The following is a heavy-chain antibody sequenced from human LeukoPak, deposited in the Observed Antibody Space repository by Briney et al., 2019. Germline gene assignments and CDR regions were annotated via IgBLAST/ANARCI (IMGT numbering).Heavy chain of an antibody. D-gene: IGHD3-22*01. J-gene: IGHJ4*02. V-gene: IGHV3-48*01. CDR2: ISSSSSTI. Sequence: QSGGSLRLSCVGSGFTFSSYHMNWVRQAPGKGLEWVSYISSSSSTIYYADSVKGRFTISRDNAKNSLCLQTNSLRVEDTAVYYCARAQYYSDNTGYYYLHYWGQGTLVTVSS. CDR1: GFTFSSYH. CDR3: ARAQYYSDNTGYYYLHY.